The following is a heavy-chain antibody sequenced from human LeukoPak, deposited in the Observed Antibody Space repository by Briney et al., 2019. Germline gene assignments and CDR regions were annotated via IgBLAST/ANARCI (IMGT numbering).Heavy chain of an antibody. CDR3: ARAYDLLTGYRFASDY. D-gene: IGHD3-9*01. CDR2: ISSSSSYI. V-gene: IGHV3-21*01. J-gene: IGHJ4*02. CDR1: GFTFSSYS. Sequence: GGSLRLSCAASGFTFSSYSMNWVRQAPGKGLEWVSSISSSSSYIYYADSVKGRFTISRDNAKNSLYLQMNSLRAEDTAVYYCARAYDLLTGYRFASDYWGQGTLVTVSS.